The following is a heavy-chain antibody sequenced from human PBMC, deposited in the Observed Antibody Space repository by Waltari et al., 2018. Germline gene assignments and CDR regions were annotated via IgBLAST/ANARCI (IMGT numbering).Heavy chain of an antibody. CDR2: FDPEDGET. CDR1: GYTLTGLS. Sequence: QVKVVQSGAEVKKPGASVKVSCKVSGYTLTGLSMHSLRRVPGTGLECMGRFDPEDGETIYAQKFQGRVTMTEDTSIDTGYMEVSSLRSEDTAVYYCPLMGRHIVVVAAASPSYYAYMDVWGRGTTVTVSS. CDR3: PLMGRHIVVVAAASPSYYAYMDV. V-gene: IGHV1-24*01. J-gene: IGHJ6*03. D-gene: IGHD2-15*01.